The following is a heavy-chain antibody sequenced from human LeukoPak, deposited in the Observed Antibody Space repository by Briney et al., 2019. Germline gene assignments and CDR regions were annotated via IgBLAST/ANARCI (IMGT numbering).Heavy chain of an antibody. J-gene: IGHJ4*02. D-gene: IGHD3-22*01. Sequence: GGSLRHSCAASGFTFSSYSMNWVRQAPGKGLEWVSSISSSSSYIYYADSVKGRFTISRDNSKNTLYLQMNSLRAEDTAVYYCARDPASYDSSGYLAGYFDYWGQGTLVTVSS. CDR2: ISSSSSYI. CDR1: GFTFSSYS. CDR3: ARDPASYDSSGYLAGYFDY. V-gene: IGHV3-21*01.